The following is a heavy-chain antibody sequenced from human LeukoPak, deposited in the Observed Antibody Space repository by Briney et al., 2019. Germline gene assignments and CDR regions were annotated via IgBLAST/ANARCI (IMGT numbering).Heavy chain of an antibody. CDR2: MSYSGTT. V-gene: IGHV4-39*07. Sequence: SETLSLTCTVSGGSLSTSTYYWGWIRQPPGKGLEWIGSMSYSGTTYYRPSLNGRVTISGDTSKNQFSLKLSSVTAADTAVYYCAREGRYRYGYNEYHSYMDIWGKGTTVTVSS. CDR3: AREGRYRYGYNEYHSYMDI. D-gene: IGHD5-24*01. J-gene: IGHJ6*03. CDR1: GGSLSTSTYY.